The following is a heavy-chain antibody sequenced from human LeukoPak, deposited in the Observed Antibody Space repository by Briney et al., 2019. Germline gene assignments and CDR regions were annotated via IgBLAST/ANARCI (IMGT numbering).Heavy chain of an antibody. V-gene: IGHV4-34*01. D-gene: IGHD4-17*01. CDR1: GGSFSGYY. J-gene: IGHJ6*03. CDR2: INHSGST. Sequence: SETLSLTCAVYGGSFSGYYWSWIRQPPGKGLEWIGEINHSGSTNYNPSLKSRVTISVDTSKNQFSLKLSSVTAADTAVYYCARVGNGDYGSFFYYYYYMDVWGKGTTVTVSS. CDR3: ARVGNGDYGSFFYYYYYMDV.